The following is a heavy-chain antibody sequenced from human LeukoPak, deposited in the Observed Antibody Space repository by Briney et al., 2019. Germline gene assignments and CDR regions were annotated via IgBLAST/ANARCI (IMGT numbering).Heavy chain of an antibody. D-gene: IGHD5-12*01. CDR1: GFTFSSYW. Sequence: GGSLRLSCAASGFTFSSYWMSWVRQAPGKGLEWVANIKQDGSEKYYVDSVKGRFTISRDNAKNSLYLQMNSLRAEDTAVYYXXXXRYSGYVDHYWGQGTLVTISS. V-gene: IGHV3-7*01. J-gene: IGHJ4*02. CDR3: XXXRYSGYVDHY. CDR2: IKQDGSEK.